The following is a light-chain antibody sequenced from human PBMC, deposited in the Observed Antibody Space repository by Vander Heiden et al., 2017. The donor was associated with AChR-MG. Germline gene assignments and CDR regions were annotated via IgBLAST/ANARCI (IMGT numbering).Light chain of an antibody. J-gene: IGKJ5*01. CDR3: QQYNNWPPIT. CDR1: QRVSSN. Sequence: EIVMTHSPPTLSVSPGERAPLSCRASQRVSSNLACYQQKPGQAPRLLIYGAATRATGSPARFSGSGCGTEFTLTISSLQYEDFAVYYCQQYNNWPPITFGQGTQLEIK. CDR2: GAA. V-gene: IGKV3-15*01.